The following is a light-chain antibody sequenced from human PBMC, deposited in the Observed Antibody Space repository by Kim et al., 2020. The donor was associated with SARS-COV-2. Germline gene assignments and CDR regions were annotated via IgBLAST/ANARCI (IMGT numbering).Light chain of an antibody. CDR2: AAS. V-gene: IGKV1-12*01. J-gene: IGKJ5*01. CDR3: QQGNSFPIT. CDR1: QVIKTW. Sequence: DIQMTQSPASVSASVGDRVTISCRASQVIKTWLAWYQQKPGKAPKLLIYAASVLQSGVPSRFSGSGSGTDFTLTINNLQPEDFATYYCQQGNSFPITFGQGTRLEIK.